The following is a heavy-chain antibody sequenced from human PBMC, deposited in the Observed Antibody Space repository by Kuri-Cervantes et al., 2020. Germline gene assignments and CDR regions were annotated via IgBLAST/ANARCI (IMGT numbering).Heavy chain of an antibody. CDR3: ARDYYSSSWYDYYYYYGMDV. D-gene: IGHD6-13*01. CDR2: IYSGGST. V-gene: IGHV3-66*01. Sequence: GSLRLSCAASGFTVSSNYMSWVRQAPGKGLEWVSVIYSGGSTYYADSVKGRFTISRDNSKNTLYLQMNSLRAEDTAVYYCARDYYSSSWYDYYYYYGMDVWGQGTTVTVSS. CDR1: GFTVSSNY. J-gene: IGHJ6*02.